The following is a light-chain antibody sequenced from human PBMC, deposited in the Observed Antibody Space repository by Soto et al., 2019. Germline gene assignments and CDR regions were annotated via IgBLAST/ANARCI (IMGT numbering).Light chain of an antibody. J-gene: IGLJ2*01. V-gene: IGLV1-47*02. CDR1: SSNIGINY. CDR2: SNN. CDR3: AAWDDSLSGRV. Sequence: QSVLTQPPSASGTPGQRVTISCSGNSSNIGINYVYWYQQLPGTAPNLLIYSNNQRPSGVPDRFSAAKSGTSASLAISGLRSEDEADYYCAAWDDSLSGRVFGGGTKLTVL.